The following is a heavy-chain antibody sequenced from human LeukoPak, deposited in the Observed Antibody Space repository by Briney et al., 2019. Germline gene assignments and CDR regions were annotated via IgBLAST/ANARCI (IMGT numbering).Heavy chain of an antibody. J-gene: IGHJ5*02. CDR3: ARHDWFDP. D-gene: IGHD3-3*01. CDR2: IDSSGSTI. V-gene: IGHV3-48*03. Sequence: GGSLRLSCAASGFTFSSFEMHWVRQAPGKGLEWVSYIDSSGSTIYYADSVKGRFTISRDNAKNSLYLQMNSLRAEDTAVYYCARHDWFDPWGQGTLVTVSS. CDR1: GFTFSSFE.